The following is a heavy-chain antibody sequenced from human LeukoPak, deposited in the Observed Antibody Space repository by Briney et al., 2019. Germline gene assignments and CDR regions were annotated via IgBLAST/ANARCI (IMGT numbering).Heavy chain of an antibody. V-gene: IGHV4-39*01. CDR2: IYYSGST. CDR1: GGSISSSSYY. J-gene: IGHJ4*02. CDR3: ARHSRSARRFDY. Sequence: SSETLSLTCTVSGGSISSSSYYWGWIRQPPGKGLEWIGSIYYSGSTYYNPSLKSRVTISVDTSKNQFSLKLSSVTAADTAVYYCARHSRSARRFDYWGQGTLVTVSS.